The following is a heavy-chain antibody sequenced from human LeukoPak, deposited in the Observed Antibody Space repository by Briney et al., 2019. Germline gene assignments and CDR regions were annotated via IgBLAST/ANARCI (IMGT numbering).Heavy chain of an antibody. CDR3: ARDRSLIGGPKYYFDY. V-gene: IGHV3-33*01. CDR2: IWYDGSNK. J-gene: IGHJ4*02. CDR1: GFTFSYYG. Sequence: PGGSLRLSCAASGFTFSYYGMHWVRQAPGKGLEWVAVIWYDGSNKYYADSVKGRFTISRDNSKNTLSLQMNSLRARETAVYYCARDRSLIGGPKYYFDYWGQGTLVTVSS. D-gene: IGHD3-10*01.